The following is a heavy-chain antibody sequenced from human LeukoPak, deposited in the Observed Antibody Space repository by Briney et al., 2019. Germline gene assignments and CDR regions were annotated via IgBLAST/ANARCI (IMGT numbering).Heavy chain of an antibody. V-gene: IGHV1-8*03. CDR2: MNPNSGNT. CDR3: AKGKDIAATGTGPFDY. J-gene: IGHJ4*02. D-gene: IGHD6-13*01. CDR1: GYTFTSYD. Sequence: ASVKVSCKASGYTFTSYDINWVRQATGQGLEWMGWMNPNSGNTGYAQKFQGRVTITRNTSISTAYMELSSLRSEDTAVYYCAKGKDIAATGTGPFDYWGQGTLVTVSS.